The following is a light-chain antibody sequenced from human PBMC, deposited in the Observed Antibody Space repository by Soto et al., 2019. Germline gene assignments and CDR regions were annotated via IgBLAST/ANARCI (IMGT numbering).Light chain of an antibody. Sequence: QSVLTQPASVSGSPGQSITISCTGTTSDAVIYNLVAWYQQYSGSVPRLLIYEGNKRPSGVSSRFSGSNSDNKASLTISGLQEEDEAEYFCCSYAGGGTHVVFGAGTKLTVL. CDR1: TSDAVIYNL. CDR3: CSYAGGGTHVV. V-gene: IGLV2-23*01. CDR2: EGN. J-gene: IGLJ2*01.